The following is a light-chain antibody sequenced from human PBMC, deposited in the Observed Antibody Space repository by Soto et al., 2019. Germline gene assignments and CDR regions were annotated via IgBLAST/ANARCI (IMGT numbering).Light chain of an antibody. CDR2: DAS. Sequence: AIQLTQSPSSLSASVGDRVTITCRTTQGISSALAWYQQRPGKPPKLLIFDASNLESGVPSRFSGSGSGTHFPLAISSLQPEDFANYYCQQFSSYPGTFGPGTKVDLK. CDR3: QQFSSYPGT. J-gene: IGKJ3*01. V-gene: IGKV1-13*02. CDR1: QGISSA.